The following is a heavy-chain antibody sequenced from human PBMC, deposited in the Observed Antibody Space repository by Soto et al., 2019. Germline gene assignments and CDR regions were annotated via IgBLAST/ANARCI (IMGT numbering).Heavy chain of an antibody. D-gene: IGHD3-10*01. CDR1: GFTFSSCW. V-gene: IGHV3-7*01. CDR3: AIITWHYFDY. J-gene: IGHJ4*02. Sequence: PGGSLRLSCAASGFTFSSCWMSWVRQAPGKGLEWVAHIKEDGSEKKYADSVKGRFTISRDNAKNSLYLQMSSLRAEDTAVYFCAIITWHYFDYWGQGTLVTVSS. CDR2: IKEDGSEK.